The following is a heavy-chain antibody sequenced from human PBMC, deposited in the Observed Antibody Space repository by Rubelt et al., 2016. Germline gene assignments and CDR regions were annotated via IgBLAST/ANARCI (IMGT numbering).Heavy chain of an antibody. CDR3: ARVAYGDYTDWYFDL. D-gene: IGHD4-17*01. CDR1: GYTFTTYG. J-gene: IGHJ2*01. Sequence: GAAVKVSCKASGYTFTTYGFSWVRQAPGQGLEWMGWISGYNGKTNYVQSLQGRINMTTDTSTSTAYMELRNLRSDDTASYYCARVAYGDYTDWYFDLWGRGTLVTVSS. CDR2: ISGYNGKT. V-gene: IGHV1-18*01.